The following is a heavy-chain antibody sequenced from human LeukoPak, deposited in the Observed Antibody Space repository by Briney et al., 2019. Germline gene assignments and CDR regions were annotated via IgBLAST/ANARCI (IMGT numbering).Heavy chain of an antibody. CDR1: GGSISSTSYW. CDR2: IYYSGST. V-gene: IGHV4-39*01. J-gene: IGHJ2*01. Sequence: SETLSLTCTVSGGSISSTSYWCAWIRQPPGKGLEWIGSIYYSGSTYYNPSLKSRVTISVDTSKNHFSLILSSVTAADTAVYYCARQRGGGYWYFDLWGRGTLVTVSS. CDR3: ARQRGGGYWYFDL.